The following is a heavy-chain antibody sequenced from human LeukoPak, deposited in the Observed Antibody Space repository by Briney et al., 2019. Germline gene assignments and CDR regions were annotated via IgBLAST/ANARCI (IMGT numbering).Heavy chain of an antibody. Sequence: GGSLRLSCAASGFTFDDYAMHWVRQAPGKGLEWVSGISWNSGSVGYADSVKGRFTISRDNAKNSLYLQMNSLRAEDTAVYYCAREAIAAAADYWGQGTLVTVSS. CDR1: GFTFDDYA. CDR2: ISWNSGSV. V-gene: IGHV3-9*01. D-gene: IGHD6-13*01. CDR3: AREAIAAAADY. J-gene: IGHJ4*02.